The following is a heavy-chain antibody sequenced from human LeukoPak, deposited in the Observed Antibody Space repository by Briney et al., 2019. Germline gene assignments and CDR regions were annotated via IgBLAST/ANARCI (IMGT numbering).Heavy chain of an antibody. V-gene: IGHV4-61*01. CDR3: ARGALGYCRGGNCYHFDY. Sequence: SETLSLTCIVSGGSVTSGSYYWSWIRQPPGKGLEWIGFIFYGGSTNYNPSLKSRVTISLDTPTNQFSLNLTSVTAADTAVYYCARGALGYCRGGNCYHFDYWGQGTLVTVSS. D-gene: IGHD2-15*01. CDR2: IFYGGST. CDR1: GGSVTSGSYY. J-gene: IGHJ4*02.